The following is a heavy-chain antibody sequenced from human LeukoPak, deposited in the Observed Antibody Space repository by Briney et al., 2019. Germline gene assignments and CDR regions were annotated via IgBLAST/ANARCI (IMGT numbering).Heavy chain of an antibody. V-gene: IGHV3-33*01. J-gene: IGHJ5*02. CDR2: IWYDGSNK. CDR1: GFTFSSYG. CDR3: ARDQAAAGTIWFDP. Sequence: PGGSLRLSCAASGFTFSSYGMHWVRQAPGKGLEWVAVIWYDGSNKYYADSVKGRFTISRDNSKNTLYLQMNSLRAEDTAVYYCARDQAAAGTIWFDPWGQGTLVTVSS. D-gene: IGHD6-13*01.